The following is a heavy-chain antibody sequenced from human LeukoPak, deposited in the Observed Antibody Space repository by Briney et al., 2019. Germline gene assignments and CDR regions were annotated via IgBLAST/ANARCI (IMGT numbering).Heavy chain of an antibody. D-gene: IGHD2-2*02. J-gene: IGHJ3*02. V-gene: IGHV3-21*01. CDR1: GYTFSSYS. CDR3: ARDRCSSTSCYTDAFDI. Sequence: GRSLRLSCAASGYTFSSYSMDWVHQAPGKGLEWVSSISSSSSYIYYADSVKGRFTISRDNAKNSLYLQMNSLRAEDTAVYYCARDRCSSTSCYTDAFDIWGQGTMVTVSS. CDR2: ISSSSSYI.